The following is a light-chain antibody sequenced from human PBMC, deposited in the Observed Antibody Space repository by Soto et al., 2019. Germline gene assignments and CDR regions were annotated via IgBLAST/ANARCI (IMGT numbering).Light chain of an antibody. CDR2: GAY. Sequence: DIQMTQSPSSLSASVGDRVTITCRASQSISTYVNWYQQKPGTAPTLLIYGAYTLQSGVPSRFSGSGSGTAFALTISSLQPEDFATYYCQQSYSSPRTFGGGTKVEI. J-gene: IGKJ4*01. V-gene: IGKV1-39*01. CDR1: QSISTY. CDR3: QQSYSSPRT.